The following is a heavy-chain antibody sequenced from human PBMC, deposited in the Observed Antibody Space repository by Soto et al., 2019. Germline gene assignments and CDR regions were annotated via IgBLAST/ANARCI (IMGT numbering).Heavy chain of an antibody. Sequence: PSETLSLTCNVSGGSISKFYWAWIRKTAGNGLEWMGRVYATGTTDYNPSLRSRVAMSVDISKKTFSLRLRSVTGADSGGYYCVRDGSKSLRDWFDPWGQGILVTVSS. J-gene: IGHJ5*02. CDR3: VRDGSKSLRDWFDP. V-gene: IGHV4-4*07. CDR2: VYATGTT. CDR1: GGSISKFY.